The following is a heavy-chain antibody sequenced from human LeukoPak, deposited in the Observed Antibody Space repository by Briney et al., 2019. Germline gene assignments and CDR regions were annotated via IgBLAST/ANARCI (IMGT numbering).Heavy chain of an antibody. CDR1: GGSISSSSYY. CDR3: ARQSLTPSTNFAY. CDR2: IYYSGST. Sequence: PSETLSLTCTVSGGSISSSSYYWGWIRQPPGKGLEWIGSIYYSGSTYYNPSLKSRVTISLDTSKNQFSLKLSSVTAADTAVYSCARQSLTPSTNFAYWGQGTLVTVSS. J-gene: IGHJ4*02. D-gene: IGHD4-23*01. V-gene: IGHV4-39*01.